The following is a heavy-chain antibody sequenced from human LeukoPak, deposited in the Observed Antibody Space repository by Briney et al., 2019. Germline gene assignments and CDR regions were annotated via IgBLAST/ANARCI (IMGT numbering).Heavy chain of an antibody. CDR2: INPNSGGT. Sequence: SVKVSCKASGYTFTGYYMHWVRQAPGQGLEWMGWINPNSGGTNYAQKFQGRVTMTRDTYISTAYMELSRLRSDDTAVYYCAKQKAAAGHFDYWGQGTLVTVSS. CDR1: GYTFTGYY. CDR3: AKQKAAAGHFDY. J-gene: IGHJ4*02. V-gene: IGHV1-2*02. D-gene: IGHD6-13*01.